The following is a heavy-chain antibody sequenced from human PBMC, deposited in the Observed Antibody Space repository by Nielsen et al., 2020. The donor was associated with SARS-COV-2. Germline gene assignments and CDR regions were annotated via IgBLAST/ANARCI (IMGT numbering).Heavy chain of an antibody. CDR3: ARDLFPRFDL. Sequence: SETLSLTCTVSGGSISSFYWSWIRQPPGKGLEWIGYIYDSGISNYLPSLRSRLAISADTSKNQFYLHLSSVTAADTAVYYCARDLFPRFDLWGQGILVTVSS. V-gene: IGHV4-59*01. CDR2: IYDSGIS. J-gene: IGHJ5*02. CDR1: GGSISSFY.